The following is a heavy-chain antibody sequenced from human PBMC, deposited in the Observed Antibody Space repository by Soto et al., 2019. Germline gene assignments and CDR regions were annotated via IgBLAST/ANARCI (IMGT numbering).Heavy chain of an antibody. J-gene: IGHJ6*03. Sequence: SETLSLTCTVSGGSISSYYWSWIRQPPGKGLEWIGYIYYSGSTNYNPSLKSRVTISVDTSKNQFSLKLSSVTAADTAVYYCARRSRGGYDFTYYYYYMDVWGKGTTVTVSS. CDR1: GGSISSYY. D-gene: IGHD5-12*01. CDR2: IYYSGST. CDR3: ARRSRGGYDFTYYYYYMDV. V-gene: IGHV4-59*08.